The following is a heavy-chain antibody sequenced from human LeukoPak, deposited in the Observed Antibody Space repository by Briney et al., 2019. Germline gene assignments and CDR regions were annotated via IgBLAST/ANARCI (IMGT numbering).Heavy chain of an antibody. CDR3: AGHHPRNTVDF. D-gene: IGHD2/OR15-2a*01. Sequence: PSETLSLTCTVSGGSISSYYWSWTRQPPGKGLEWIAYISDIGSINYNPSLKSRVTISLDTSKNQLSLKLSSVTAADTAVYYCAGHHPRNTVDFWGQGTLVTVSS. CDR1: GGSISSYY. J-gene: IGHJ4*02. V-gene: IGHV4-59*08. CDR2: ISDIGSI.